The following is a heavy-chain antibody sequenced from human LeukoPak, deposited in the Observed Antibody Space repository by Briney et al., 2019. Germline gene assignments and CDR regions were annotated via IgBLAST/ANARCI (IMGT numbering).Heavy chain of an antibody. Sequence: PSETLSLTCTVSGSSISNYYWSWIRQPPGKGLEWIGYIYYNGNTNYNPSLKSRVTISVDTSKNQFSLKLTSVTAADTAVYFCARARESSGYYPFDYWGQGTLVTVSS. CDR2: IYYNGNT. CDR3: ARARESSGYYPFDY. V-gene: IGHV4-59*08. CDR1: GSSISNYY. J-gene: IGHJ4*02. D-gene: IGHD3-22*01.